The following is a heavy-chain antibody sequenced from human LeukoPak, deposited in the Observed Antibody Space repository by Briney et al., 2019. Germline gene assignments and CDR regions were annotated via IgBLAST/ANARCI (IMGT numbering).Heavy chain of an antibody. CDR1: GYTFTGYY. J-gene: IGHJ6*03. CDR2: INPNSGGT. CDR3: ARRGYSYGYGGYYYYMDA. D-gene: IGHD5-18*01. V-gene: IGHV1-2*02. Sequence: GASVKVSCKASGYTFTGYYMHWVRQAPGQGLEWMGWINPNSGGTNYAQKFQGRVTMTRDTSISTAYMELSRLRSDDTAVYYCARRGYSYGYGGYYYYMDAWGKGTTVTVSS.